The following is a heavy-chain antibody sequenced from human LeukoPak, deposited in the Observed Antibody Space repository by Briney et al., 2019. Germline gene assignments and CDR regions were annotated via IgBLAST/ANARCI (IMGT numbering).Heavy chain of an antibody. CDR1: GFTFSSYG. CDR2: INPNSGGT. D-gene: IGHD6-13*01. V-gene: IGHV1-2*02. CDR3: ASSSWYNFDY. Sequence: ASVKVSCKASGFTFSSYGLSWVRQAPGQGLEWMGWINPNSGGTNYAQKFQGRVTMTRDTSISTAYMELSRLRSDDTAVYYCASSSWYNFDYWGQGTLVTVSS. J-gene: IGHJ4*02.